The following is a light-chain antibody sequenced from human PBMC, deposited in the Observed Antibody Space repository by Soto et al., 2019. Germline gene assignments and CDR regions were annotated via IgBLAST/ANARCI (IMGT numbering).Light chain of an antibody. V-gene: IGKV2-28*01. CDR2: RAS. Sequence: EIVMTQSPLSLLVTPGEPASISCKSSQSLLQRNGNNHLDWYVQKPGQSPQLLISRASKTAAGVSGRFSGRGTGTEFTLKISSVEAEDVGIYYCMQALQFPWTLAQGTMVDIK. CDR1: QSLLQRNGNNH. CDR3: MQALQFPWT. J-gene: IGKJ1*01.